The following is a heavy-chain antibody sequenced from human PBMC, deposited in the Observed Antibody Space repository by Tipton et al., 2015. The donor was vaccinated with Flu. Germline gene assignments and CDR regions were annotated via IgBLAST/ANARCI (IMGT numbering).Heavy chain of an antibody. CDR2: IIPILGIA. Sequence: QVQLVQSGPEVKKPGASVKVSCKASGYTFTSYGISWVRQAPGQGLEWMGGIIPILGIANYAQKFQGRVTITADESTSTAYMELSSLRSEDTAVYYCARASYSNYYYYGMDVWGQGTTVTVSS. V-gene: IGHV1-69*10. J-gene: IGHJ6*02. CDR1: GYTFTSYG. D-gene: IGHD1-26*01. CDR3: ARASYSNYYYYGMDV.